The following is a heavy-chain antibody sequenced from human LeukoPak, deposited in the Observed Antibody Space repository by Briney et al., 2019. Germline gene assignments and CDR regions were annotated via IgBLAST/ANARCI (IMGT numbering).Heavy chain of an antibody. CDR3: ARAHYCSSTSCYGLDWFDP. Sequence: TSETLSLTCTVSGGSISSGGYYWSWIRQHLGKGLEWIGYIYYSGSTYYNPSLKRRVTISVDTSKNQFSLKLSSVTAADTAVYYCARAHYCSSTSCYGLDWFDPWGQGTLVTVSS. J-gene: IGHJ5*02. CDR1: GGSISSGGYY. V-gene: IGHV4-31*03. D-gene: IGHD2-2*01. CDR2: IYYSGST.